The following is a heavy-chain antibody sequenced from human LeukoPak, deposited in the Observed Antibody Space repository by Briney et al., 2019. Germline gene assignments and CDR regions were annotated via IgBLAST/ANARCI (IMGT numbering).Heavy chain of an antibody. J-gene: IGHJ4*02. CDR1: GGSISSGGYY. CDR2: IYYSGST. V-gene: IGHV4-31*03. D-gene: IGHD3-10*01. Sequence: SQTLSLTCTVSGGSISSGGYYWSWIRQHPGKGLEWIGYIYYSGSTYYNPSLKSRVTISVDTSKNQFSLKLSSVTAADAAVYYCARDWGGGGSFDYWGQGTLVTVSS. CDR3: ARDWGGGGSFDY.